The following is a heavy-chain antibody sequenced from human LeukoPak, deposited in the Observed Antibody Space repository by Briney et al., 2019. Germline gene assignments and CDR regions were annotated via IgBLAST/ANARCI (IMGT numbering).Heavy chain of an antibody. CDR1: GGSISSYY. D-gene: IGHD3-22*01. CDR3: ARGAYYYDSSGQFDY. V-gene: IGHV4-59*01. CDR2: IYYSGST. J-gene: IGHJ4*02. Sequence: SETLSLTCTVSGGSISSYYWSWIRQPPGKGLEWIGYIYYSGSTNYNPSLKSRVTISVDTSKNQFSLKLSSVTAADTAVYYCARGAYYYDSSGQFDYWGQGTLVNVSS.